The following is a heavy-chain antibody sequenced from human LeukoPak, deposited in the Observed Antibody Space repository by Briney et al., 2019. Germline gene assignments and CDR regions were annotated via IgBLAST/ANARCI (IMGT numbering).Heavy chain of an antibody. CDR1: GFTFSSYA. V-gene: IGHV3-23*01. D-gene: IGHD2-2*01. J-gene: IGHJ4*02. CDR3: AKDLDVVIDY. Sequence: GGSLRLSCAASGFTFSSYAMSWVREALGKGLEWVSAICGSGDSTYYAESVRGRFTISRDNSKNTLYLQMTSLRAEDTAVYYCAKDLDVVIDYRGQGTLVTVSS. CDR2: ICGSGDST.